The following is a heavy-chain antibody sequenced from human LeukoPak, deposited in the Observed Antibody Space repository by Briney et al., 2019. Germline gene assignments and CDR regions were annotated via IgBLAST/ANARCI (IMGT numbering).Heavy chain of an antibody. Sequence: GESLKISCKGSGYSFTSYWIGWVRQMPGKGLEWMGVIYTGDSDTRYSPSFQGQVTISADKSISTAYLQWSSLKASDTAMYYCARLVGSYSGSYSGYLDAFDIWGQGTMVTVSS. CDR1: GYSFTSYW. J-gene: IGHJ3*02. D-gene: IGHD1-26*01. CDR3: ARLVGSYSGSYSGYLDAFDI. CDR2: IYTGDSDT. V-gene: IGHV5-51*01.